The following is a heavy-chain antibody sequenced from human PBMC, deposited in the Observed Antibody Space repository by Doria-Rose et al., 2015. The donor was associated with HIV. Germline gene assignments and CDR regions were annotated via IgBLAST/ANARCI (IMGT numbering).Heavy chain of an antibody. D-gene: IGHD1-20*01. J-gene: IGHJ4*02. CDR3: ARTANWNDGRVDS. CDR1: GGSIGSGSYY. CDR2: TYIRGGT. Sequence: LQESGPGVVKPSQTLSLTCTVSGGSIGSGSYYWSWIRQPAGKGLEWIGRTYIRGGTDYNPSLQSRVTISVDTSKNQFSLEVNSVTAADTAVYYCARTANWNDGRVDSWGQGTSVIVSS. V-gene: IGHV4-61*02.